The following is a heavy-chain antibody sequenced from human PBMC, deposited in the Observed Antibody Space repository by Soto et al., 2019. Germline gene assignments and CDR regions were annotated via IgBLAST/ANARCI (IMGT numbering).Heavy chain of an antibody. CDR2: ISGFNGNT. CDR3: ARIGVSSGHESPDFDS. CDR1: GYTFNFYG. Sequence: ASVKVSFKASGYTFNFYGITWVRQAPGQGLDCTGWISGFNGNTNYAADLQGRVTMTTDTSTSTAYMELRGLRSDDTAVYYCARIGVSSGHESPDFDSWGQGTLDTVSS. J-gene: IGHJ4*02. D-gene: IGHD3-16*01. V-gene: IGHV1-18*01.